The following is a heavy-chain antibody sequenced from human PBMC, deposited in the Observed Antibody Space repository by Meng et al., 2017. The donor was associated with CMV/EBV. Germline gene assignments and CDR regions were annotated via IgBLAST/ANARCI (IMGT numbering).Heavy chain of an antibody. CDR1: GYTFTSYG. Sequence: ASVKVSCKASGYTFTSYGISWVRQAPGQGLEWMGWISAYNGNTNYAQKLQGRVTMTTDTSTSTAYMELNSLRAEDTAVYYCARTGNYYDSSGYYRPFDPWGQGTLVTVSS. V-gene: IGHV1-18*01. CDR2: ISAYNGNT. CDR3: ARTGNYYDSSGYYRPFDP. D-gene: IGHD3-22*01. J-gene: IGHJ5*02.